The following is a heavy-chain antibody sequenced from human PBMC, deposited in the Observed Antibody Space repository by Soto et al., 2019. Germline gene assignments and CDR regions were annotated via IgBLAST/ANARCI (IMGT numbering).Heavy chain of an antibody. CDR1: GYTFTSYG. V-gene: IGHV1-18*01. CDR2: ISAYNGNT. J-gene: IGHJ4*02. Sequence: ASVKVSCKASGYTFTSYGISWVRQAPGQGLEWMGWISAYNGNTNYAQKLQGRVTMTTDTSTSTAYMELRSLRSDDTAVYYCARVEVRYFDWLLTGPEYYFDYWGQRTLVTVSS. D-gene: IGHD3-9*01. CDR3: ARVEVRYFDWLLTGPEYYFDY.